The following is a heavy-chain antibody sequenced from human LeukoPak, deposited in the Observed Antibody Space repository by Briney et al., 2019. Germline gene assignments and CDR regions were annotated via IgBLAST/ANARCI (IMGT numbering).Heavy chain of an antibody. D-gene: IGHD3-9*01. J-gene: IGHJ2*01. V-gene: IGHV4-39*07. CDR3: ARVSDYDILTGFPHWYFDL. CDR1: GGSINYSSYY. CDR2: IYYSGST. Sequence: PSGTLSLTRTVSGGSINYSSYYWGWIRQPPGKGLEWIGNIYYSGSTFYNPSLKSRVTISLDTSKNQFSLKLSSVTAADTAVYYCARVSDYDILTGFPHWYFDLWGRGTLVTVSS.